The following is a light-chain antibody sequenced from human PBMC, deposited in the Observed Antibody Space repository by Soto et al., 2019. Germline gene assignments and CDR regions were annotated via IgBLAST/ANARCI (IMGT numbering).Light chain of an antibody. V-gene: IGKV3-20*01. Sequence: ETVLTQSPGTLSLSPGERATLSCRASQGVSGSYLAWYQQKPGQAPRLLIYGASTRATGIPDRFSGSGSRTDFTLTISSLEPEDFAVYYCHQYGVSSGTFGQGTNLEIK. J-gene: IGKJ2*01. CDR3: HQYGVSSGT. CDR1: QGVSGSY. CDR2: GAS.